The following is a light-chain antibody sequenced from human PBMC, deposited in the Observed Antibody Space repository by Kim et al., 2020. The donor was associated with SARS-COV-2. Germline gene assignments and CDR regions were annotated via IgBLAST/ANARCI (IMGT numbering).Light chain of an antibody. CDR2: GAS. J-gene: IGKJ4*01. V-gene: IGKV3-20*01. CDR3: QHYGSSPT. Sequence: LPPGERASLSCRASQSVSSSYLAWYQQKPGQAPRLLIYGASSRATGIPDRVSGSGSGTDFTLTISRLEPEDLAVYYCQHYGSSPTFGGGTKVDIK. CDR1: QSVSSSY.